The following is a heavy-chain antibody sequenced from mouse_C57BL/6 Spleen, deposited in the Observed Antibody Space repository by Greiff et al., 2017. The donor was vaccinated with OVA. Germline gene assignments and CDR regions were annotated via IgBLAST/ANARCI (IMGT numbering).Heavy chain of an antibody. V-gene: IGHV3-6*01. D-gene: IGHD2-5*01. CDR1: GYSITSGYY. J-gene: IGHJ3*01. CDR3: ARGSNYGAY. CDR2: ISYDGSN. Sequence: EVKLEESGPGLVKPSQSLSLTCSVTGYSITSGYYWNWIRQFPGNKLEWMGYISYDGSNNYNPSLKNRISITRDTSKNQFFLKLNSVTTEDTATYYCARGSNYGAYWGQGTLVTVSA.